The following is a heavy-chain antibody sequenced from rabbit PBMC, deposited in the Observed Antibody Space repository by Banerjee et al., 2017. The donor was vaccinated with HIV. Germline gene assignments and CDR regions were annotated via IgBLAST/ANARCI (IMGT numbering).Heavy chain of an antibody. Sequence: QEQLKESGGGLVQPGGSLTLSCKASGFDFSSSYWICWVRQAPGKGLELIACIYGGKSGTTWYASWAKGRFTISKTSSPTVTLQMTSLTAADTATYFCARDLAGVIGWNFNLWGPAPWSPS. J-gene: IGHJ4*01. D-gene: IGHD4-1*01. CDR1: GFDFSSSYW. CDR2: IYGGKSGTT. CDR3: ARDLAGVIGWNFNL. V-gene: IGHV1S45*01.